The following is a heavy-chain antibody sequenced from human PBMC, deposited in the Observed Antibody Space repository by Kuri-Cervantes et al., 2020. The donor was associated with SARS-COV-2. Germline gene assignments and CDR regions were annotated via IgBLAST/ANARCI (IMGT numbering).Heavy chain of an antibody. Sequence: GSLRLSCAASGFTFSHFGMFWVRQAPGKGLEWVAFIRYDGNYKTYADAVKGRYTISRDNSKNTLYLQMDNLRAEDRAVYYCAKDLIAAAGNDYFYMDVWGTGTTVTVSS. D-gene: IGHD6-13*01. V-gene: IGHV3-30*02. CDR1: GFTFSHFG. CDR2: IRYDGNYK. J-gene: IGHJ6*03. CDR3: AKDLIAAAGNDYFYMDV.